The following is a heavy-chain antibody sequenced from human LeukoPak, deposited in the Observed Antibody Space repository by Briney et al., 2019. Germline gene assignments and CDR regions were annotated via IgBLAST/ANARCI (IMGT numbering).Heavy chain of an antibody. J-gene: IGHJ5*02. CDR2: ISSSDDYK. CDR3: ARGGDWFDP. Sequence: GGSETLPCAASGFSFSDSYMSWIRQAPGKGLERVSYISSSDDYKYYADSVKGRFTISRDNAKNSLYLHMNSLRDEDAALYYCARGGDWFDPWGQG. D-gene: IGHD1-26*01. CDR1: GFSFSDSY. V-gene: IGHV3-11*04.